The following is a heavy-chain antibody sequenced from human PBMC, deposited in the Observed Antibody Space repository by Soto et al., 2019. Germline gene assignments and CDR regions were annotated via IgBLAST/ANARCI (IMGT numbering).Heavy chain of an antibody. J-gene: IGHJ2*01. CDR1: GFPFSSFV. Sequence: EVQLLESGGGLVQPGGSLRLSCAAAGFPFSSFVMSWVRQPPGKGLEWVSTISGSGGTTDHADSVKGHLIISRDNSQNTLFLQMNRLSPDDTAVYYCARSLFGFQAGGFDLWGRGTLVTVSS. D-gene: IGHD3-16*01. CDR2: ISGSGGTT. V-gene: IGHV3-23*01. CDR3: ARSLFGFQAGGFDL.